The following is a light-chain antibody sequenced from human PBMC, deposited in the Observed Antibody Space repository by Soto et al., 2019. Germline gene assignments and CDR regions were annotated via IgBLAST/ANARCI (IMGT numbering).Light chain of an antibody. CDR2: GAS. J-gene: IGKJ4*01. CDR1: QSVSSN. V-gene: IGKV3-15*01. CDR3: QQYYSWPPPLT. Sequence: EIVMTQSPATLSVSPGERATLSCRASQSVSSNLAGYQQKPGQAPRLLIYGASTRATGIPARLSGSGSGTEFTLTISSLQSEDFAVYYCQQYYSWPPPLTFGGGTKVEIK.